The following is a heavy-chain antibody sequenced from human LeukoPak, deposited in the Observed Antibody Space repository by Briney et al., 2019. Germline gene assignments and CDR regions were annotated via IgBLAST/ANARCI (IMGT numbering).Heavy chain of an antibody. Sequence: GGSLRLSCAASGFTFSSYSMNWVRQAPGKGLEWVSYISSGGSTIYYADSVRGRFTISRDNAKNSLYLQVNSLRDEDTAVYYCARVRGSYHGDYWGQGTPVTVSS. J-gene: IGHJ4*02. CDR1: GFTFSSYS. CDR2: ISSGGSTI. CDR3: ARVRGSYHGDY. V-gene: IGHV3-48*02. D-gene: IGHD1-26*01.